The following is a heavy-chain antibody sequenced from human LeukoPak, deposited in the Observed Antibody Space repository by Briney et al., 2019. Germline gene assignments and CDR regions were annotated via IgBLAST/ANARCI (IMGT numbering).Heavy chain of an antibody. CDR2: IIPIFGTA. J-gene: IGHJ4*02. D-gene: IGHD5-18*01. CDR1: GGTFSSYA. V-gene: IGHV1-69*05. Sequence: GASVKVSCKASGGTFSSYAISWVRQAPGQGLEWMGRIIPIFGTANYAQKFQGRVTITTDESTSTAYMELSSLRSEDTAVYYCARDREISGYSYVPGSDWGQGTLVTASS. CDR3: ARDREISGYSYVPGSD.